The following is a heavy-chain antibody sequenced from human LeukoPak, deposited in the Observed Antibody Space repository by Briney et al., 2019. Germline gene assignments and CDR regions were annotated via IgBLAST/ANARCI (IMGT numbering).Heavy chain of an antibody. J-gene: IGHJ4*02. V-gene: IGHV4-34*01. Sequence: SEPLSLTCAVYGGSLSCYYWRWIRQPPSKGLEWIGAINHSGSTNYNPSLKSRVTISVDTSKNQLSLKMSSVTAADTAMYYCTITTGTTLGLMDYWGQGTLVTVSS. D-gene: IGHD1-1*01. CDR2: INHSGST. CDR3: TITTGTTLGLMDY. CDR1: GGSLSCYY.